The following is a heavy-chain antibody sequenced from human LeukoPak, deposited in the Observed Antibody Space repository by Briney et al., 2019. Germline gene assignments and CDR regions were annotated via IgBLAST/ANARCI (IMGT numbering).Heavy chain of an antibody. D-gene: IGHD1-26*01. Sequence: PGGSLRLSCAASGFTFSSYAMSWVRQAPGKGLEWVAVISYDGSNKYYADSVKGRFTISRDNSKNTLYLQMNSLRAEDTAVYYCAKGSGDYYFDYWGQGTLVTVSS. J-gene: IGHJ4*02. CDR1: GFTFSSYA. V-gene: IGHV3-30*18. CDR2: ISYDGSNK. CDR3: AKGSGDYYFDY.